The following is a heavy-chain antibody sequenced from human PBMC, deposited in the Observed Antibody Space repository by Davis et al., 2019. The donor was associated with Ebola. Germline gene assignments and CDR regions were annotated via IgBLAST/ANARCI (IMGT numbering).Heavy chain of an antibody. CDR1: GGTFSSYA. Sequence: SVKVSCKASGGTFSSYAISWVRQAPGQGLEWMGGIIPIFGTANYAQKFQGRVTITEDKSTSTAYMELSSLRSEDTAVYYCARGLLRFLEWQSHDGMDVWGQGTTVTVSS. J-gene: IGHJ6*02. CDR2: IIPIFGTA. V-gene: IGHV1-69*06. D-gene: IGHD3-3*01. CDR3: ARGLLRFLEWQSHDGMDV.